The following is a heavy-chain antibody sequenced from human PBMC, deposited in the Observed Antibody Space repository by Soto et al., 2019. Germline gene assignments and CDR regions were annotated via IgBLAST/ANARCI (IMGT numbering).Heavy chain of an antibody. J-gene: IGHJ4*02. CDR2: IIPIFGTA. CDR3: ARDDDYEANAFDY. Sequence: SVKVSCKASGGTFSSYAISWVRQAPGQGLEWMGGIIPIFGTANYAQKFQGRVTITADESTSTAYMELSSLRSEDTAVYYCARDDDYEANAFDYWGPGTLVTVSS. D-gene: IGHD3-22*01. CDR1: GGTFSSYA. V-gene: IGHV1-69*13.